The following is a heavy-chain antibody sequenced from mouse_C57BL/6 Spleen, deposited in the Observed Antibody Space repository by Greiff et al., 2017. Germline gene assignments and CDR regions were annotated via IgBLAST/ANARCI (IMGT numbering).Heavy chain of an antibody. CDR1: GFTFTDYY. CDR3: TTFADGYDRSSDY. V-gene: IGHV14-1*01. J-gene: IGHJ2*01. D-gene: IGHD1-1*01. Sequence: VQLQQSGAELVRPGASVKLSCTASGFTFTDYYMHWVKQRPEQGLEWIGRIDPADGDTEYAPKFQGKATLTADTSSNTAYLQLSSLTSEDTAVDYCTTFADGYDRSSDYWGQGTTLTVSS. CDR2: IDPADGDT.